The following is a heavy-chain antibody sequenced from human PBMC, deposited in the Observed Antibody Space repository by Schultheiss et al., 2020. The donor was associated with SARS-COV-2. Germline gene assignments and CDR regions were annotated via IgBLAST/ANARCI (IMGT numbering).Heavy chain of an antibody. V-gene: IGHV1-3*01. J-gene: IGHJ3*02. CDR1: GFTFTSYA. CDR2: INAGNGNT. D-gene: IGHD1-26*01. CDR3: ARDRWELLYDAFDI. Sequence: VGSLRLSCAASGFTFTSYAMHWVRQAPGQRLEWMGWINAGNGNTKYSQKFQGRVTITRDTSASTAYMELSSLRSEDTAVYYCARDRWELLYDAFDIWGQGTMVTVSS.